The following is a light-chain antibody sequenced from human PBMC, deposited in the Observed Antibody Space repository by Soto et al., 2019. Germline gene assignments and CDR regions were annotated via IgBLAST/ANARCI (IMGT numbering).Light chain of an antibody. CDR3: QQYEISPPIT. Sequence: EIVLTQSPATLSLSPGERATLSCRASQSVSNSLAWYQQKPGQAPRLLIYDATNRATGIPARFSGSGSGTEFTLTISSLEPEDFAMYYCQQYEISPPITFGQGTRLEI. V-gene: IGKV3-11*01. CDR1: QSVSNS. CDR2: DAT. J-gene: IGKJ5*01.